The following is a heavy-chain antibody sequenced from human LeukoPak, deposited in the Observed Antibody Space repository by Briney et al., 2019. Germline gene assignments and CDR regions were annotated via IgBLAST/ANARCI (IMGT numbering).Heavy chain of an antibody. CDR1: GFTVSSNY. Sequence: GGSLRLSCAVSGFTVSSNYMGWVRQAPGKGLEWVSVNYSGGDTYYADSVKGRFTISRDNSKNMIYLEMISLKAEDTAVYYCAKERNLEIAVAGTIFDYWGQGTLVTVSS. V-gene: IGHV3-66*01. CDR2: NYSGGDT. CDR3: AKERNLEIAVAGTIFDY. D-gene: IGHD6-19*01. J-gene: IGHJ4*02.